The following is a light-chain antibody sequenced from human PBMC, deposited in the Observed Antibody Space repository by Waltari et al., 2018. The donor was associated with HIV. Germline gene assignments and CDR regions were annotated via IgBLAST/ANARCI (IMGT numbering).Light chain of an antibody. CDR3: QQCGTSPRT. Sequence: EVVLTQSPGTLSLSPGDTATLSCRASQSVSSTYLAWYQHKVGQAPRLLIYATSSRATGIPDRFSGSGSGTDFTLTISRLEPEEFAVYYCQQCGTSPRTFGQGTKVEIK. CDR2: ATS. CDR1: QSVSSTY. V-gene: IGKV3-20*01. J-gene: IGKJ1*01.